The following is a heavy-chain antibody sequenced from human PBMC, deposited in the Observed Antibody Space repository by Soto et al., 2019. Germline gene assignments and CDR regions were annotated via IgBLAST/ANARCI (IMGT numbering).Heavy chain of an antibody. CDR3: ARDRGVAPPVAGNTHYYYYMDV. V-gene: IGHV1-18*01. D-gene: IGHD6-19*01. CDR1: GYSFTNYG. CDR2: ISAFNGNT. Sequence: QDQLVQSGAEVKKPGASVTVSCKASGYSFTNYGVTWVRQAPGQGLEWMGWISAFNGNTHYAQNLQGRVTMTTDATTSTGYMELRRLRSDDTAVYYCARDRGVAPPVAGNTHYYYYMDVWGKGTTVTVSS. J-gene: IGHJ6*03.